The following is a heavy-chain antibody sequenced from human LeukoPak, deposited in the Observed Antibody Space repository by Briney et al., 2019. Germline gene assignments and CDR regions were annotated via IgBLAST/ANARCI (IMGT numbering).Heavy chain of an antibody. CDR1: GYTFTSYA. CDR2: INAGNGNT. D-gene: IGHD3-10*01. J-gene: IGHJ5*02. V-gene: IGHV1-3*01. CDR3: AATYYGSGSYYNYNWFDP. Sequence: ASVKVSCKASGYTFTSYAMHWVRQAPGQRLEWMGWINAGNGNTKYSQKFQGRATITRDTSASTAYMELSSLRSEDTAVYYCAATYYGSGSYYNYNWFDPWGQGTLVTVSS.